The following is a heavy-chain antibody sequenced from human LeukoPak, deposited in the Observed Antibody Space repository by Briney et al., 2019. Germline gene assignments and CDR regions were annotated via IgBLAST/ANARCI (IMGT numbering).Heavy chain of an antibody. CDR2: INGNGAST. V-gene: IGHV3-23*01. Sequence: GGSLRLSCAASGFTFNTHAMSWVRQAPGKGLEWVSGINGNGASTYYSDSVKGRFTISRGNSKNTLYLQMRSLRAEDTAVYYCARDQGYSYYYLDYWGQGTLVTVSS. CDR3: ARDQGYSYYYLDY. D-gene: IGHD5-18*01. J-gene: IGHJ4*02. CDR1: GFTFNTHA.